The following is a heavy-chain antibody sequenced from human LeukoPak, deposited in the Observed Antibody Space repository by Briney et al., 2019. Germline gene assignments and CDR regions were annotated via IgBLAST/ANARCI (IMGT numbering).Heavy chain of an antibody. V-gene: IGHV3-43*02. J-gene: IGHJ4*02. CDR1: GLTFDDYA. CDR3: AKSRIYYDSSGSLDY. CDR2: ISGDGGST. D-gene: IGHD3-22*01. Sequence: GGCLRLSCSASGLTFDDYAIHSVRHAPRKGLEWVSLISGDGGSTYYADSVKGRFTISRDNSKNSLYLQMNSLRTEDTALYYCAKSRIYYDSSGSLDYWGQGTLVTVSS.